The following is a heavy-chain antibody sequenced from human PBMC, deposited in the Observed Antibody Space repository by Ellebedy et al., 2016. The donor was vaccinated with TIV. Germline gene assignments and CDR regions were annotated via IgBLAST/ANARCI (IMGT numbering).Heavy chain of an antibody. CDR2: IYLRDSDT. V-gene: IGHV5-51*01. D-gene: IGHD3-10*01. J-gene: IGHJ4*02. CDR3: ARLPSLVRGRYFDY. CDR1: GYRFDSYW. Sequence: GESLKISCKGSGYRFDSYWIGRVRQIPAKGLEWMGIIYLRDSDTRYSPTFEGQVAISVDKSINIAYLQWINLKASDTAMYFCARLPSLVRGRYFDYWGQGTLVTVSS.